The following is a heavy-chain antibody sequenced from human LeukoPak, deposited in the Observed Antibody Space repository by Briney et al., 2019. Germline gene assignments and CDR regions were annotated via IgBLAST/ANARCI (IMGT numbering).Heavy chain of an antibody. CDR1: GFTFSSYG. D-gene: IGHD3-16*01. V-gene: IGHV3-23*01. CDR2: ISGSGTNT. J-gene: IGHJ4*02. CDR3: AKRGVDY. Sequence: GGSLRLSCAASGFTFSSYGLSWVRQAPGKGLEWVSTISGSGTNTYYADSVKGRFTISRDNSKNTLYLQINTLRAEDTAVYYCAKRGVDYWGQGTLVTVSS.